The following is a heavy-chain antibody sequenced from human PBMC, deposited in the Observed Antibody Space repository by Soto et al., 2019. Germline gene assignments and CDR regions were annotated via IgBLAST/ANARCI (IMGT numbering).Heavy chain of an antibody. CDR2: INPSGGST. CDR1: GYTFTSYY. J-gene: IGHJ3*02. Sequence: GASVKVSCKASGYTFTSYYMHWVRQAPGQGLGWMGIINPSGGSTSYAQKFQGRVTMTRDTSTSTVYMELSSLRSEDTAVYYCARDIVVVPAAPNDAFDIWGQGTMVTVSS. V-gene: IGHV1-46*03. CDR3: ARDIVVVPAAPNDAFDI. D-gene: IGHD2-2*01.